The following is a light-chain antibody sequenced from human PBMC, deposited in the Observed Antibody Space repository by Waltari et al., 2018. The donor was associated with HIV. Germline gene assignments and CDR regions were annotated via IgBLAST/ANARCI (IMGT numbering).Light chain of an antibody. CDR1: PSVSSN. CDR2: GAS. Sequence: EIVMTQSPPTLSLSPGERVTLSCRASPSVSSNLAWYQQKPGQAPRLLIYGASTRATGIPARFSGSGSGTEFTLTISSLQSEDFAVYYCQQYNNWHTFGQGTKLEIK. V-gene: IGKV3-15*01. CDR3: QQYNNWHT. J-gene: IGKJ2*01.